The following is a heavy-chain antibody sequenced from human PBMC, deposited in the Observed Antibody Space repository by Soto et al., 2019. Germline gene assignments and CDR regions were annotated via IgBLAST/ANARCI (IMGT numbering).Heavy chain of an antibody. CDR3: AKSGGSYYMYDAFDI. CDR2: IPYDGSNK. D-gene: IGHD1-26*01. Sequence: QVQLVESGGGVVQPGRSLRLSCAASGFTFSDYGMHWVRQAPGKGLDWVAVIPYDGSNKYYADSVKGRFTISRDDSKNTLYLKMNTLRAEDTAVYYCAKSGGSYYMYDAFDIWGQGTMVTVSS. V-gene: IGHV3-30*18. CDR1: GFTFSDYG. J-gene: IGHJ3*02.